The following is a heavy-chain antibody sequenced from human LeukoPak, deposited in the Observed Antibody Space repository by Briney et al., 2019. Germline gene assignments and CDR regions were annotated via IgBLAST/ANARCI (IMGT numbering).Heavy chain of an antibody. CDR1: GFTFGDYA. CDR3: TRDHPHIYSSSWQETGAFDI. Sequence: GGSLRLSCTASGFTFGDYAMSWFRQAPGKGLEWVGFIRSKAYGGTTEYAASVKGRFTISRDDSKSIAYLQMNSLKTEDTAVYYCTRDHPHIYSSSWQETGAFDIWGQGTMVTVSS. J-gene: IGHJ3*02. CDR2: IRSKAYGGTT. D-gene: IGHD6-13*01. V-gene: IGHV3-49*03.